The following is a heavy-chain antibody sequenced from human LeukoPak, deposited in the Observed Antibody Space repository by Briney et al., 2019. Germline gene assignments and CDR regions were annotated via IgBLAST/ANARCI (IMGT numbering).Heavy chain of an antibody. V-gene: IGHV1-69*02. CDR2: IIPILGIA. J-gene: IGHJ5*02. D-gene: IGHD1-26*01. CDR3: ARQATSIGGATTNWFYP. Sequence: SVKVSCKASGGTFSSYTISWVRQAPGQGLEWMGRIIPILGIANYAQKFQGRVTITADKSTSTAYMELSSLRSEDTAVYYCARQATSIGGATTNWFYPWGQGTLVTVSS. CDR1: GGTFSSYT.